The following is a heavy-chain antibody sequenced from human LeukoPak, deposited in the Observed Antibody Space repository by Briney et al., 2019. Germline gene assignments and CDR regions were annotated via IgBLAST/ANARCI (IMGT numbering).Heavy chain of an antibody. Sequence: GGPLSPSFPALGFTFRGYPMGWAARAPGKGWEWFPAISGSGGNTNYADSVRGRFTISRDNSKNTLYLQMNSLRAEDTAIYYCAKVSWANYFDYWGQGTLVTVSS. D-gene: IGHD6-13*01. CDR1: GFTFRGYP. CDR3: AKVSWANYFDY. J-gene: IGHJ4*02. V-gene: IGHV3-23*01. CDR2: ISGSGGNT.